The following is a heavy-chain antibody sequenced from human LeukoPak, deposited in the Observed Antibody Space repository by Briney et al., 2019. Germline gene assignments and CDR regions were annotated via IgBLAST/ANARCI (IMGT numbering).Heavy chain of an antibody. D-gene: IGHD4/OR15-4a*01. CDR2: ISWNSLNT. CDR3: VKEGRAGAFSRRRYYSYGMDV. J-gene: IGHJ6*02. Sequence: PGGSLRLSCAASGFRFSDFTMTWVRQAPGKGLEWVSGISWNSLNTGYADSVKGRFTVSRDNARTSLFLQMNSLRPEGTALYYCVKEGRAGAFSRRRYYSYGMDVWGQGTTVTVSS. V-gene: IGHV3-9*01. CDR1: GFRFSDFT.